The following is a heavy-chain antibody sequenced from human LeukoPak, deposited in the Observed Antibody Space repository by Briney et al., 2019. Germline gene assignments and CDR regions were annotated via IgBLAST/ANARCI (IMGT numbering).Heavy chain of an antibody. CDR1: GGSISSSSYY. V-gene: IGHV4-39*07. D-gene: IGHD2-15*01. J-gene: IGHJ3*02. CDR2: INHSGST. Sequence: SETLSLTCTVSGGSISSSSYYWGWIRQPPGKGLEWIGEINHSGSTNYNPSLKSRVTISVDTSKNQFSLKLSSVTAADTAVYYCARMVTRCSGGSCYSDAFDIWGQGTMVTVSS. CDR3: ARMVTRCSGGSCYSDAFDI.